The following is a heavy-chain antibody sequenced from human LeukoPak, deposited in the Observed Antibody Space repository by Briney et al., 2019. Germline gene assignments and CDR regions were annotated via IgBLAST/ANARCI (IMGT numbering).Heavy chain of an antibody. D-gene: IGHD2-8*01. CDR2: IIPIFGTA. V-gene: IGHV1-69*05. J-gene: IGHJ4*02. CDR1: GGTFSSYA. Sequence: AASVKVSCKASGGTFSSYAISWVRQAPGQGLEWMGGIIPIFGTANYAQKFQGRVTITTDESTSTAYMELSRLRSEDTAVYYCARGDIVLMVYAIGTLDYWGQGTLVTVSS. CDR3: ARGDIVLMVYAIGTLDY.